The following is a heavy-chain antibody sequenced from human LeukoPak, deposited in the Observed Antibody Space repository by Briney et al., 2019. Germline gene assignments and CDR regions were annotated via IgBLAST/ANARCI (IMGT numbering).Heavy chain of an antibody. D-gene: IGHD6-6*01. CDR1: GFTFCTSA. CDR3: ARGHSSSSGVGAY. Sequence: PGGSLRLSCEASGFTFCTSAMNWVRQAPGKGREYGSATTSNGGGTYYANSVTGRFTVSRHNSKNTLYLQMGSLRTEDMGVYYCARGHSSSSGVGAYWGQGTLVTVSS. V-gene: IGHV3-64*01. J-gene: IGHJ4*02. CDR2: TTSNGGGT.